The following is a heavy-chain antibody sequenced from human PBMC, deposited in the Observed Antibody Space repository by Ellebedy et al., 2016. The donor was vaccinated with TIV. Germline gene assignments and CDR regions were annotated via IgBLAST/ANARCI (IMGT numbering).Heavy chain of an antibody. CDR2: INHSGST. Sequence: MPSETLSLTCAVYGGSFSGYYWSWIRQPPGKGLEWIGEINHSGSTNYNPSLKSLVTISVDKSKNQFSLKLSSVTAADTAEYYCARDSGIMITFGGVIAHYGMDVWGQGTTVTVSS. D-gene: IGHD3-16*02. CDR1: GGSFSGYY. V-gene: IGHV4-34*01. CDR3: ARDSGIMITFGGVIAHYGMDV. J-gene: IGHJ6*02.